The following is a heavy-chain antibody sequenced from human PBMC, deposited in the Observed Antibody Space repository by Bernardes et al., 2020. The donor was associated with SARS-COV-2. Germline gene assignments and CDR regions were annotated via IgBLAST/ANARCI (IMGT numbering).Heavy chain of an antibody. Sequence: ASVKVSCKASGYTFTSYGISWVRQAPGQGLEWMGWISAYNGNTNYAQKLQGRVTMTTDTSTSTAHMELRSLRSDDTAVYYCARAIVVVAATSYYYYYYGMDDWGQGTTVTVS. CDR3: ARAIVVVAATSYYYYYYGMDD. CDR1: GYTFTSYG. V-gene: IGHV1-18*01. D-gene: IGHD2-15*01. J-gene: IGHJ6*02. CDR2: ISAYNGNT.